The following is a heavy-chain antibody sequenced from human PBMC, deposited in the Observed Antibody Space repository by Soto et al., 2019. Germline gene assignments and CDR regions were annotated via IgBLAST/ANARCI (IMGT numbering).Heavy chain of an antibody. CDR3: ARHPGALGYCTHGVCSS. J-gene: IGHJ5*02. CDR1: GGSISSSSYY. D-gene: IGHD2-8*01. V-gene: IGHV4-39*01. Sequence: QLQLQESGPGLVKPSETLSLTCTVSGGSISSSSYYWGWIRQPPGKGLEWIGSIYYSGSTYYNPSPKRRVPISVDPSKHQFALRLRSVTAAATAVYYCARHPGALGYCTHGVCSSWGQGTLVTVSS. CDR2: IYYSGST.